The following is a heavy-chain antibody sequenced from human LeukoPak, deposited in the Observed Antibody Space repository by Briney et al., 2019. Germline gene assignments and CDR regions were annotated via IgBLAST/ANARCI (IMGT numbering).Heavy chain of an antibody. Sequence: ASVKVSCKASGYTFTSYGISWVRQAPGQGLEWMGWISAYNGNTNYAQKLQGRVTMTTDTSTSTAYMELRSLRSDDTAVYYCARPLVDGDSSGYYSYDYWGQGTLVTVSS. CDR2: ISAYNGNT. CDR3: ARPLVDGDSSGYYSYDY. J-gene: IGHJ4*02. D-gene: IGHD3-22*01. V-gene: IGHV1-18*01. CDR1: GYTFTSYG.